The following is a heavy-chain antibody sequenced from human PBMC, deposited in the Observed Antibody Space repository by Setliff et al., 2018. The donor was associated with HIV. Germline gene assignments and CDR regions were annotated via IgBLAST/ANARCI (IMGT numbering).Heavy chain of an antibody. D-gene: IGHD6-19*01. CDR2: ISFDGKSK. J-gene: IGHJ4*02. CDR1: GFTFTTYW. Sequence: GGSLRLSCAASGFTFTTYWMSWVRQAPGRGLEWVAVISFDGKSKYYADSVRGRFTISRDNSKNTLYLQMNSLRAEDTAVYYCAKDRYSSGWSPLDYWGQGTLVTVSS. CDR3: AKDRYSSGWSPLDY. V-gene: IGHV3-30*18.